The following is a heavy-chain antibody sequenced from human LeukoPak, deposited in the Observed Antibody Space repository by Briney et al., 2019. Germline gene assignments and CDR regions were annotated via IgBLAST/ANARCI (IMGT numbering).Heavy chain of an antibody. CDR1: GFTFSSYE. J-gene: IGHJ4*02. Sequence: GGSLRLSCAASGFTFSSYEMNWVRQAPGKGLEWVSSISSSGSTIFYADSVKGRFTISRDNAKNSLSLQMNSLRAEGTAVYYCAKDAYSIPFDYWGQGTLVTVSS. CDR3: AKDAYSIPFDY. V-gene: IGHV3-48*03. D-gene: IGHD2-2*02. CDR2: ISSSGSTI.